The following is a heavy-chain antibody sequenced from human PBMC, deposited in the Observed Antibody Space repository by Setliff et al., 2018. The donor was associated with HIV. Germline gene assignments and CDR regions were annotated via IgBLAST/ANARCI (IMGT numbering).Heavy chain of an antibody. CDR3: ARDPGIAVAGKLFDY. Sequence: GGSLRLSCAASGFTFSSYSMNWVRQAPGKGLEWVSSISSSSSYIYYADSVKGRFTISRDNAKNSLYLQMNSLRAEDTAVYYCARDPGIAVAGKLFDYWGQGTLVTVSS. J-gene: IGHJ4*02. V-gene: IGHV3-21*01. CDR1: GFTFSSYS. CDR2: ISSSSSYI. D-gene: IGHD6-19*01.